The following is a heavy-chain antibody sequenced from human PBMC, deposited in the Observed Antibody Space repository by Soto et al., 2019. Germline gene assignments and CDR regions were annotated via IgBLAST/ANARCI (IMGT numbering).Heavy chain of an antibody. CDR1: GFTFSSYA. D-gene: IGHD3-22*01. J-gene: IGHJ4*02. CDR2: ISYDGSNK. CDR3: ARGGTMIVVPISGIDY. Sequence: GGSLRLSCAASGFTFSSYAMHWVRQAPGKGLEWVAVISYDGSNKYYEDSLKGRFTISRDNSKNTLYLRMNSLRAEDTAVYYCARGGTMIVVPISGIDYWGQGTLVTVSS. V-gene: IGHV3-30-3*01.